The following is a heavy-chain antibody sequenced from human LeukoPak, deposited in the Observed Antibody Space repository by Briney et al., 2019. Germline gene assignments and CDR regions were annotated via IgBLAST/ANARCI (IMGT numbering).Heavy chain of an antibody. CDR3: ARGGDWKFDY. CDR1: GDSIGSNKW. CDR2: IHHSGRL. J-gene: IGHJ4*02. V-gene: IGHV4-4*02. Sequence: SETLSLTCAVSGDSIGSNKWWTWVRQPPGKGLEWIGEIHHSGRLNYSPSLKSRVTISVDKSKNHFSLNLNSITPADTAIYYCARGGDWKFDYWGQGALVTVSS. D-gene: IGHD1-1*01.